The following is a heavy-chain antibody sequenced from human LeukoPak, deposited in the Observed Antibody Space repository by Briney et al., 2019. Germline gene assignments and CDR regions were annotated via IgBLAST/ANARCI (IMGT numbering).Heavy chain of an antibody. CDR2: IYSGGST. J-gene: IGHJ4*02. Sequence: GGSLRLSCAASGFTVSNNYMSWVRQAPGKGLEWVSVIYSGGSTYYADPVKGRFTISRDNSKNTLYLQMNSLRPEDTAVYYCAREMSIASDYWGQGTLVTVSS. V-gene: IGHV3-66*02. CDR1: GFTVSNNY. D-gene: IGHD6-6*01. CDR3: AREMSIASDY.